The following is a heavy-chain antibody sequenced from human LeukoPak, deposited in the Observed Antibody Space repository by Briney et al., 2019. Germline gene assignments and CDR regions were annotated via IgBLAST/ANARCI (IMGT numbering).Heavy chain of an antibody. CDR2: IYYSGST. D-gene: IGHD4-23*01. CDR1: GYPISSSYY. J-gene: IGHJ4*02. Sequence: SETLSLTCAVSGYPISSSYYGTWFRQPPGKGLEWIGYIYYSGSTNYNPSLKSRVTISVDTSKNQFSLKLSSVTAADTAVYYCARSLSYGGAPGFDYWGQGTLVTVSS. V-gene: IGHV4-61*01. CDR3: ARSLSYGGAPGFDY.